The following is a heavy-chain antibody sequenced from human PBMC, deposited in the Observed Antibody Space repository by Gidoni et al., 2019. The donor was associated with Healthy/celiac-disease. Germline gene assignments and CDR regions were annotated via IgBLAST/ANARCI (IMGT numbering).Heavy chain of an antibody. J-gene: IGHJ4*02. V-gene: IGHV3-9*01. Sequence: EVHLVESGGGLVQPGRSLRLSFPSSGFAFSYYAMAWVRQAPGKGLEWVSGISWNSGSIGYADSVKGRFTISRDNAKNSLYLQMNSLRAEDTALYYCAKGGNYDFWSGYPDYWGQGTLVTVSS. CDR1: GFAFSYYA. CDR3: AKGGNYDFWSGYPDY. CDR2: ISWNSGSI. D-gene: IGHD3-3*01.